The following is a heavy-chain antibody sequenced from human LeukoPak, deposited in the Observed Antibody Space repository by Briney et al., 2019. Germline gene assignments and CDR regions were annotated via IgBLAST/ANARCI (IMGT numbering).Heavy chain of an antibody. Sequence: GASVKVSCKASGYTFTSYDMNWVRQATGQGLEWMGWMNPNSGNTGYAQKFQGRVTMTRNTSISTAYMELSSLRSEDTAVYYCASFRGFWSGYYEDYWGQGTLVTVSS. J-gene: IGHJ4*02. CDR1: GYTFTSYD. CDR2: MNPNSGNT. D-gene: IGHD3-3*01. V-gene: IGHV1-8*01. CDR3: ASFRGFWSGYYEDY.